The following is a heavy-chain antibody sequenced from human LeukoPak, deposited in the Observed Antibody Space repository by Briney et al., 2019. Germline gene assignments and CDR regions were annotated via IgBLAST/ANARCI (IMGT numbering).Heavy chain of an antibody. D-gene: IGHD2-2*01. V-gene: IGHV3-30*01. J-gene: IGHJ4*02. CDR3: ARGYCSSTFCDLDFDY. CDR2: ISYDGSNK. CDR1: GFTFRSYA. Sequence: PGGSLRLSCAASGFTFRSYAMHWVRQAPGKGLEWVAIISYDGSNKYYADSVRGRFTISRDNSKNTLYLQMNSLRLGDTAVYYCARGYCSSTFCDLDFDYWGQGTLVTVSS.